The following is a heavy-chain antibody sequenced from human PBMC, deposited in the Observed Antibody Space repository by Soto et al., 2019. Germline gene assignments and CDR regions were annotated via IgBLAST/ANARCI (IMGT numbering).Heavy chain of an antibody. J-gene: IGHJ6*03. V-gene: IGHV4-39*01. Sequence: SETLSLTCTVSGGSISSSSYYWGWIRQPPGKGLEWIGSIYYSGSTYYNPSLKSRVTISVDTSKNQFSLKLSSVTAADTAVYYCVVGGSGSYLSYYYMDVWGKGTTVTVSS. CDR3: VVGGSGSYLSYYYMDV. CDR1: GGSISSSSYY. D-gene: IGHD3-10*01. CDR2: IYYSGST.